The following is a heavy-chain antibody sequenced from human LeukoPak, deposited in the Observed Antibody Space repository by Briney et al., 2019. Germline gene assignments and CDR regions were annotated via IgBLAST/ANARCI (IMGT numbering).Heavy chain of an antibody. V-gene: IGHV4-34*01. CDR3: ARGWRGGPLDY. Sequence: KPSETLSLTCAVYGGSFSGYYWSWIRQPPGKGLEWIGEINHSGSTNYNPSLKSRVTISVETSKNQFSLKLSSVTAADTAVYYCARGWRGGPLDYWGQGTLVTVSS. J-gene: IGHJ4*02. CDR2: INHSGST. CDR1: GGSFSGYY. D-gene: IGHD3-10*01.